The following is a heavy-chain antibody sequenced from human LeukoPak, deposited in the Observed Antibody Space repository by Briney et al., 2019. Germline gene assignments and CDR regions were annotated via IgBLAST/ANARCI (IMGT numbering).Heavy chain of an antibody. CDR2: ISSSGGST. Sequence: GGSLRLSCAASGFTFSSYAMSWARQAPGKGLEWVSVISSSGGSTYYADSVKGRFTISRDNSMNTLYLQMNSLRAEDTAVYYCAKGPPTGGYGDYWGQGTLVTVSS. D-gene: IGHD5-12*01. CDR1: GFTFSSYA. V-gene: IGHV3-23*01. CDR3: AKGPPTGGYGDY. J-gene: IGHJ4*02.